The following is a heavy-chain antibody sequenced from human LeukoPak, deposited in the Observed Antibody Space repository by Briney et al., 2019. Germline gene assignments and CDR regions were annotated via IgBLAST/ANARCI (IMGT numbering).Heavy chain of an antibody. J-gene: IGHJ4*02. CDR2: IYYSGST. CDR1: GGSISTGGYY. CDR3: ARAAPNYYDSSGSLRNPYFDY. Sequence: SSETLSLTCTVSGGSISTGGYYWSWIRQHPGKGLEWIGNIYYSGSTYYSPSLKSRVTMSVDTSKNQFSLTLISVTAADTAVYFCARAAPNYYDSSGSLRNPYFDYWGQGTLVTVSS. V-gene: IGHV4-31*03. D-gene: IGHD3-22*01.